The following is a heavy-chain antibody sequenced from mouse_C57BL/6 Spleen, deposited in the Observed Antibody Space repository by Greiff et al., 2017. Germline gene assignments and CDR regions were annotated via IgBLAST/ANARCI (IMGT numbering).Heavy chain of an antibody. D-gene: IGHD1-1*01. V-gene: IGHV1-64*01. CDR3: ARGGNYYGSSYVDY. Sequence: QVQLQQPGAELVKPGASVKLSCKASGYTFTSYWMHWVKQRPGQGLEWIGMIHPNSGSTNYNEKFKDKATLTVDKSSSTAYMQLSSLTSEDSAVYYCARGGNYYGSSYVDYWGQGTTLTVSS. CDR1: GYTFTSYW. J-gene: IGHJ2*01. CDR2: IHPNSGST.